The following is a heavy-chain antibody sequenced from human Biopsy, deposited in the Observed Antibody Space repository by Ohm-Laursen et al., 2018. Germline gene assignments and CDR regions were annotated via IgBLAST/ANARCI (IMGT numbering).Heavy chain of an antibody. J-gene: IGHJ4*02. V-gene: IGHV1-46*01. CDR3: VLASFDY. Sequence: SVKVSCKASGGTFSSSAITWVRQAPGQGLEWMGIINPGGNSTAYTQNFQGRVTMTWDTSTTTVYMELSSLRSEDTAVYYCVLASFDYWGQGTLVTVPP. CDR2: INPGGNST. CDR1: GGTFSSSA.